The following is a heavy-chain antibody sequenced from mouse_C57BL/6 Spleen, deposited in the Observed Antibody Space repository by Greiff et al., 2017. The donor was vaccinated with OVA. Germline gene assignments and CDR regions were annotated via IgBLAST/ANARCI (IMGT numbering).Heavy chain of an antibody. CDR3: AREELPFYSIDY. D-gene: IGHD1-1*01. Sequence: QVQLQQPGAELVMPGASVKLSCKASGYTFTSYWMHWVKQRPGQGLEWIGEIDPSDSYTNYNQKFKGKSTFTVDKSYSTAYMQLSSLTSEDSAIYYCAREELPFYSIDYWGQGTSVTVSS. CDR2: IDPSDSYT. J-gene: IGHJ4*01. V-gene: IGHV1-69*01. CDR1: GYTFTSYW.